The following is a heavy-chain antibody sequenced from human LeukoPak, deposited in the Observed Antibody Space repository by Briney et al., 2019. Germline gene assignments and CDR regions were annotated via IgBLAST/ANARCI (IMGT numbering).Heavy chain of an antibody. Sequence: SGPTLVNPTQTLTLTCTFSGFSLSTSGVGVGWIRQPPGKALEWLALIYWNDDKRYSPSLKSRLTITKDTSKNQVVLTMTNMDPVDTATYYCAHRGSIAVHPGIGAFDIWGQGTMVTVSS. D-gene: IGHD6-19*01. CDR2: IYWNDDK. CDR3: AHRGSIAVHPGIGAFDI. CDR1: GFSLSTSGVG. J-gene: IGHJ3*02. V-gene: IGHV2-5*01.